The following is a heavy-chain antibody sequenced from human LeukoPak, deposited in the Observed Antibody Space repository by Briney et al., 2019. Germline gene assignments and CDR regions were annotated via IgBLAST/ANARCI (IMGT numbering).Heavy chain of an antibody. CDR2: INYSGST. J-gene: IGHJ4*02. Sequence: SETLSLTCTVSGGSISSYYWSWIRQPPGKGLEWIGYINYSGSTNYNPSLKSRSSISVDTSKNQFSLKLSSVTAADTAVYYCARVHYYGSGLSSYFDYWGQGILVTVSS. V-gene: IGHV4-59*08. CDR3: ARVHYYGSGLSSYFDY. D-gene: IGHD3-10*01. CDR1: GGSISSYY.